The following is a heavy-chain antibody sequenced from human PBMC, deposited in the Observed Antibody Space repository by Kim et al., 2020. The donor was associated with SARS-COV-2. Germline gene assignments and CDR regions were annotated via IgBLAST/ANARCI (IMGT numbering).Heavy chain of an antibody. CDR2: ISYDGSNK. D-gene: IGHD3-16*01. J-gene: IGHJ4*02. Sequence: GGSLRLSCAASGFTFSSYGMHWVRQAPGKGLEWVAVISYDGSNKYYADSVKGRFTISRDNSKNTLYLQMNSLRAEDTAVYYCAKAVQGKLVDYWGQGTL. V-gene: IGHV3-30*18. CDR3: AKAVQGKLVDY. CDR1: GFTFSSYG.